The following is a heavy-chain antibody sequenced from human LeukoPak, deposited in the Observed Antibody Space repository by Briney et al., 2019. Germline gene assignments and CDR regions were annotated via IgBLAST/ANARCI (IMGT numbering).Heavy chain of an antibody. CDR3: AKDQHSYGFFDY. D-gene: IGHD5-18*01. V-gene: IGHV3-23*01. Sequence: PGGSLRLSCAVSGFTFSSYAMSWVRQAPGKGLEWVSAISGSGGSTYYADSVKGRFTISRDNSKNTLYLQMNSLRAEDTAVYYCAKDQHSYGFFDYWGQGTLVTVSS. CDR2: ISGSGGST. J-gene: IGHJ4*02. CDR1: GFTFSSYA.